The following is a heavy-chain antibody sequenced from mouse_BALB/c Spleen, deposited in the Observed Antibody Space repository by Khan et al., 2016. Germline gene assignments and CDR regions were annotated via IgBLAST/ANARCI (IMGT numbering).Heavy chain of an antibody. D-gene: IGHD1-1*01. V-gene: IGHV3-1*02. CDR2: IHNNGGT. J-gene: IGHJ3*01. CDR1: GYSITSGYS. CDR3: ARDYYGWFAY. Sequence: EVQLVESGPDLVKPSQSLSLTCTVTGYSITSGYSWHWIRQFPGNKLEWMGYIHNNGGTNYNPSLKSRISITRDTSKNQFFLQLNSVTTEDTGTYYCARDYYGWFAYWGQGTLVTVSA.